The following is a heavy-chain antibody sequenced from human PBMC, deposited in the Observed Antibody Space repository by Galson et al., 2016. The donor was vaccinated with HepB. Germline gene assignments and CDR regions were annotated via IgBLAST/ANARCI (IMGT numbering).Heavy chain of an antibody. CDR1: GFTFSSYA. V-gene: IGHV3-23*01. J-gene: IGHJ4*02. Sequence: SLRLSCAASGFTFSSYAMNWVRQAPGKGLEWVSSISGDGAHYYVDSMKGRFTISRDNSKDTLYLQMISLRAEDTAVYYCARDRGFYSSTWDWGQGTLVTVSS. CDR3: ARDRGFYSSTWD. D-gene: IGHD2-2*01. CDR2: ISGDGAH.